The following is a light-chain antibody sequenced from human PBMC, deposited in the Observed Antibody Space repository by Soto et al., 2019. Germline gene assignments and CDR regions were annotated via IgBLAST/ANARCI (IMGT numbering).Light chain of an antibody. Sequence: EIVLTQSPATLSLSPGDRATLSCRASPSVPNFLAWYQQKPGQAPRLLIYGAFNRATGIPARFSGSGSGTDFTLTISSLEPEDVGVYYCLHRMNWPLTFGQGTRLEI. CDR3: LHRMNWPLT. CDR1: PSVPNF. V-gene: IGKV3-11*01. CDR2: GAF. J-gene: IGKJ5*01.